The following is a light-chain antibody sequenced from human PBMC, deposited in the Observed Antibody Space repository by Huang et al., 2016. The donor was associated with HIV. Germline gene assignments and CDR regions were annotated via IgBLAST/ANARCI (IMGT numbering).Light chain of an antibody. V-gene: IGKV1-33*01. J-gene: IGKJ3*01. CDR3: QQYDNLPL. CDR2: DVS. Sequence: DIQMTQSPSSLSASVGDRVTITCQASQDITNYLNWYQQKPGKAPKLLIYDVSTLEIGVPSRFSGSGSGTDFTFTISSLQPEDIGTYYCQQYDNLPLFGPGTKIDVK. CDR1: QDITNY.